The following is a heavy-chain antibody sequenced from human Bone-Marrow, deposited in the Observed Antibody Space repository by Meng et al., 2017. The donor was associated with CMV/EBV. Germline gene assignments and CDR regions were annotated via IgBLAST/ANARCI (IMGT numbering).Heavy chain of an antibody. Sequence: GESLKISCAVSGFTFSRHWMHWVRQAPGKGLVWVSRINRDGNSTRYADSVKGRFTISRDNDKNMLYLQMNSLRAEDTAMYYCAKDRGKQPSPLGYWGQGTLVTVSS. CDR3: AKDRGKQPSPLGY. J-gene: IGHJ4*02. CDR2: INRDGNST. CDR1: GFTFSRHW. V-gene: IGHV3-74*01. D-gene: IGHD6-13*01.